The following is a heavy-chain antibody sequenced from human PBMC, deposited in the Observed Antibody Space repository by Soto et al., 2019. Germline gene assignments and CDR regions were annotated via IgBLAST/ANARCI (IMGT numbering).Heavy chain of an antibody. CDR1: GYTFTGYY. CDR2: INPNSGGT. Sequence: ASVKVSCKASGYTFTGYYMHWVRQAPGQGLEWMGWINPNSGGTNYAQKFQGWVTMTRDTSISTAYMELSRLRSDDTAVYYCARDHPSSGWSPFDYWGQGTLVTVPQ. D-gene: IGHD6-19*01. CDR3: ARDHPSSGWSPFDY. V-gene: IGHV1-2*04. J-gene: IGHJ4*02.